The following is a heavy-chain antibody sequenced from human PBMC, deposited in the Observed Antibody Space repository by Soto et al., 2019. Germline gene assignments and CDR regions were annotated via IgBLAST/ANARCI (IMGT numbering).Heavy chain of an antibody. CDR3: ATGGWGSSWYEGGSRIDY. V-gene: IGHV3-13*01. D-gene: IGHD6-13*01. Sequence: EVRLVESGGGLVQPGGSLRLSCAVSGITFSSYDMHWVRQPPGKGLEWVSGIGPAGDTYYPGSVQGRFTISRDNAKNFLYLQVNSLRAEDTAVYYCATGGWGSSWYEGGSRIDYWGQGTLVTVSS. J-gene: IGHJ4*02. CDR2: IGPAGDT. CDR1: GITFSSYD.